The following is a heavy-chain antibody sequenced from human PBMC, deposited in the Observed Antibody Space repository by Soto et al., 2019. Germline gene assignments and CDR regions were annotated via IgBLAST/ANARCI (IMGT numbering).Heavy chain of an antibody. CDR2: IYWDDDK. CDR3: AHRRRGSYVAY. Sequence: QITLKESGPTLVKPTQTLTLTCTFSGFSLSTSGVGVGWIRQPPGKALEWLALIYWDDDKRYSPSLKSRLTIATDASKNQVVLTMTNMDPVDTATYYCAHRRRGSYVAYWGQGTLVTVSS. J-gene: IGHJ4*02. CDR1: GFSLSTSGVG. V-gene: IGHV2-5*02. D-gene: IGHD3-16*01.